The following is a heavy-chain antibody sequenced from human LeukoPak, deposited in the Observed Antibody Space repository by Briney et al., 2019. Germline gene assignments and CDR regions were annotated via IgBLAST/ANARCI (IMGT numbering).Heavy chain of an antibody. CDR3: ARHEGLARPFDY. CDR2: IYSTGST. J-gene: IGHJ4*02. Sequence: SETLSLTCSVSGSSISNYYWSWIRQSPGKGLEWIGYIYSTGSTDYNPSLKSRVTISVETSKNQFSLRLSSVTAADTAVYFCARHEGLARPFDYWGRGTLVPVSS. CDR1: GSSISNYY. V-gene: IGHV4-59*08. D-gene: IGHD6-19*01.